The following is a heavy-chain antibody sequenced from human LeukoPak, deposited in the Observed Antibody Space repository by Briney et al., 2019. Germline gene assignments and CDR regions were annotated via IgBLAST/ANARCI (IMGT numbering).Heavy chain of an antibody. CDR1: GFTFSSYS. D-gene: IGHD1-26*01. Sequence: PGGSLRLSCAASGFTFSSYSMNWVRQAPGKGLEWVSSISSSSSYIYYAHSVKGRFTISRDNAKNSLYLQMNSPRAEDTAVYYCARGGSASGAPSSFDYWGQGTLVTVSS. J-gene: IGHJ4*02. CDR3: ARGGSASGAPSSFDY. V-gene: IGHV3-21*01. CDR2: ISSSSSYI.